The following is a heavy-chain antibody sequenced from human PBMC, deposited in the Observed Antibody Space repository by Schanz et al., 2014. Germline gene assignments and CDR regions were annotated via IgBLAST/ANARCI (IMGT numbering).Heavy chain of an antibody. Sequence: QVQLQESGPGLVKPSETLSLTCTISGGSISTYYWTWIRQPPGKGLEWIGYIYDSETSNSNPYLKSRVTISLDTSKNQFSLKLTSVTAADTAVYYCARGVRRGDGENGYYNWFDPWGQGTLVTVSS. D-gene: IGHD3-22*01. V-gene: IGHV4-59*01. CDR3: ARGVRRGDGENGYYNWFDP. CDR1: GGSISTYY. CDR2: IYDSETS. J-gene: IGHJ5*02.